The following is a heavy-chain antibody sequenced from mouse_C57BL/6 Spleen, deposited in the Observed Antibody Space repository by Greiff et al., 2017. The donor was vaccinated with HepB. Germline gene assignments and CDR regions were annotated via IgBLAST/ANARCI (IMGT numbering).Heavy chain of an antibody. Sequence: QVQLQQSGAELVKPGASVKISCKASGYAFSSYCMNWVKQRPGKGLEWIGQIYPGDGDTNYNGKFKGKATLTADKSSSTAYMQLSSLTSEDSAVYFCASLRYWYFDVWGTGTTVTVSS. V-gene: IGHV1-80*01. CDR2: IYPGDGDT. D-gene: IGHD1-1*01. CDR1: GYAFSSYC. CDR3: ASLRYWYFDV. J-gene: IGHJ1*03.